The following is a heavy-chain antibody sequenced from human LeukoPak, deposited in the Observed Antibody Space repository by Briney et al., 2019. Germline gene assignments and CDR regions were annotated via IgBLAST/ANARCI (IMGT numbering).Heavy chain of an antibody. Sequence: SETLSLTCTVSGGSIGSSSYYWGWIRQPPGKGLEWIGSIYYSGSTNYNPSLKSRVTISVDTSKNQFSLKLSSVTAADTAVYYCARKKGYCSSTSCLDWFDPWGQGTLVTVSS. V-gene: IGHV4-39*07. J-gene: IGHJ5*02. CDR1: GGSIGSSSYY. D-gene: IGHD2-2*01. CDR2: IYYSGST. CDR3: ARKKGYCSSTSCLDWFDP.